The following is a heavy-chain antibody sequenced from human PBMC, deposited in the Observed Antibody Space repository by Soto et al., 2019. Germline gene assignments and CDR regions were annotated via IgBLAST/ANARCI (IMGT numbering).Heavy chain of an antibody. V-gene: IGHV3-64D*06. CDR3: VKPPAYCTNGVCSIDY. D-gene: IGHD2-8*01. CDR1: GFTFSSYA. Sequence: GGSLRLSCSASGFTFSSYAMHWVRQAPGKGLEYVSAISSNGGSTYYADSVKGRFTISRDNSKNTLYLQMSSLRAEDTVLYYCVKPPAYCTNGVCSIDYWGQGTLVTVSS. CDR2: ISSNGGST. J-gene: IGHJ4*02.